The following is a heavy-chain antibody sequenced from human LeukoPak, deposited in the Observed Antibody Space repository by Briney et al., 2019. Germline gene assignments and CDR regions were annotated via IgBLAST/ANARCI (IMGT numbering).Heavy chain of an antibody. CDR3: ARGDSYYDFWSEFDY. V-gene: IGHV3-21*01. J-gene: IGHJ4*02. CDR1: GFTFSSYS. Sequence: PGGSLRLSCATSGFTFSSYSMNWDRQAPGKGLEWVSSISSSSSYIYYADSVKGRFTISRDNAKNSLYLQMNSLRAEDTAVYYCARGDSYYDFWSEFDYWGQGTLVTVSS. CDR2: ISSSSSYI. D-gene: IGHD3-3*01.